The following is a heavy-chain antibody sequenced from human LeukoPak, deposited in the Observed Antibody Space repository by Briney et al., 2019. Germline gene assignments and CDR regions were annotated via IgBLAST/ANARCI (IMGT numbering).Heavy chain of an antibody. V-gene: IGHV4-59*01. CDR2: IYYSGST. J-gene: IGHJ4*02. CDR1: GGSISSYY. D-gene: IGHD1-26*01. CDR3: ARGPSSIGRDFDY. Sequence: SETLSLTCTVSGGSISSYYWSWIRQPPGKGLEWIGYIYYSGSTNYNPSLKSRVTISVDTSKNQFSLKLSSVTAADTAVYYCARGPSSIGRDFDYWGQGTLVTVSS.